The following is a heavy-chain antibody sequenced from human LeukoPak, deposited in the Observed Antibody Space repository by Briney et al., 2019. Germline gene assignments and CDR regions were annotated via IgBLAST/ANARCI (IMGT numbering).Heavy chain of an antibody. D-gene: IGHD6-19*01. CDR1: GVSISSHY. CDR2: IYYSGNT. Sequence: KPSETLSLTCTVSGVSISSHYWSWIRQPPGKGLEWIGYIYYSGNTNYNPSLKSRVTISVDTSKTQFSLKLSSVTAADTAVYYCARHRLDIAVAGGYDAFDIWGQGTLVTVSS. J-gene: IGHJ3*02. CDR3: ARHRLDIAVAGGYDAFDI. V-gene: IGHV4-59*11.